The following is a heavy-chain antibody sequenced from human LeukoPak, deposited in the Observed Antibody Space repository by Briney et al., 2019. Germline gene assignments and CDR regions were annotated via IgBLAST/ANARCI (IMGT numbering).Heavy chain of an antibody. V-gene: IGHV3-43*02. CDR1: GFTFDDYA. J-gene: IGHJ4*02. D-gene: IGHD3-10*01. CDR2: ISEDGGKT. Sequence: GGSLRLSCAASGFTFDDYAMHWVRQAPGKGLEWVSLISEDGGKTHYADSVKGRFTISRDNTKNSLYLQMNSLRTEGTALYYCAKDFYYGSGSVDYWGQGTLVTVSS. CDR3: AKDFYYGSGSVDY.